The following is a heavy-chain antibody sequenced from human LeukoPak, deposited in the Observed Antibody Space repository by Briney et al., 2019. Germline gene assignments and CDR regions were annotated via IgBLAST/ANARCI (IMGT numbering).Heavy chain of an antibody. CDR3: ARAGLIAAAGYVFDY. V-gene: IGHV3-30-3*01. D-gene: IGHD6-25*01. J-gene: IGHJ4*02. CDR1: GFTFSSYA. Sequence: GGSLRLSCAASGFTFSSYAMHWVRQAPGKGLEWVAVISYDGSNKYYADSVKGRFTVSRDNAKNSLFLQMNSLRAEDTAVYYCARAGLIAAAGYVFDYWGQGTLATVSS. CDR2: ISYDGSNK.